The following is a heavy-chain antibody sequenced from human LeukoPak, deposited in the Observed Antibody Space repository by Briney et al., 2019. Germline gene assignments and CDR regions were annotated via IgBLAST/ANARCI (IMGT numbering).Heavy chain of an antibody. CDR2: IYYSGST. CDR3: ARGRSYFDP. D-gene: IGHD2-21*01. V-gene: IGHV4-59*12. Sequence: TASETLSLTCTVSGGSISTYYWSWIRQPPGKGLEWIGYIYYSGSTNYNPSLKSRVTISVDTSKNQFSLKLSSVTAPDTAVYYCARGRSYFDPWGQGTLVTVSS. CDR1: GGSISTYY. J-gene: IGHJ5*02.